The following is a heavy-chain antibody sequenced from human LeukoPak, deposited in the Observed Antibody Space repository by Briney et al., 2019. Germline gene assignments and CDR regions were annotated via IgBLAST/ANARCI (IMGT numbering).Heavy chain of an antibody. D-gene: IGHD3-22*01. CDR1: GGSFSGYY. CDR2: INHSGST. CDR3: TCGYYSRGDY. V-gene: IGHV4-34*01. Sequence: SETLSLTCAVYGGSFSGYYWSWIRQPPGKGLEWIGEINHSGSTNYNPSLKSRVTISLDTSENQFSVKLNSVTAADTAIYYCTCGYYSRGDYWGQGTLVTVSS. J-gene: IGHJ4*02.